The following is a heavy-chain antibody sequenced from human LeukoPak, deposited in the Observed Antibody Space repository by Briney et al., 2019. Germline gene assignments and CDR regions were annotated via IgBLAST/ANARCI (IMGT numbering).Heavy chain of an antibody. J-gene: IGHJ4*02. Sequence: GASVKVSCKASGYTFTSYGISWGRQAPGQGLEWMGWISAYNGNTNCAQELQGRVTMTTDTSTSTAYMELRSLRSEDTAVYFCARIPEGRYFDWLPDYWRQATLVTVSS. CDR2: ISAYNGNT. CDR1: GYTFTSYG. D-gene: IGHD3-9*01. CDR3: ARIPEGRYFDWLPDY. V-gene: IGHV1-18*01.